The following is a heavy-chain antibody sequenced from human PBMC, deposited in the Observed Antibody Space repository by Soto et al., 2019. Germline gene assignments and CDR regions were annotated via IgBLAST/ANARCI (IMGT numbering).Heavy chain of an antibody. J-gene: IGHJ4*02. CDR3: ARDVAYSGSYYLDY. V-gene: IGHV1-2*04. CDR1: GYTFTGYY. D-gene: IGHD1-26*01. Sequence: GASVKVSCKASGYTFTGYYMHWLRQSAGQGLEWMGWINPNSGGTNYAQKFQGWVTMTRDTSISTAYMELSRLRSDDTAVYYCARDVAYSGSYYLDYWGQGTLVTVSS. CDR2: INPNSGGT.